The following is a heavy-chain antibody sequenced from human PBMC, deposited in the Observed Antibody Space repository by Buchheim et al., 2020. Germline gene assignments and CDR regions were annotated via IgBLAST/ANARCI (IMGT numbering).Heavy chain of an antibody. CDR1: GFTFSSYE. D-gene: IGHD3-22*01. V-gene: IGHV3-48*03. J-gene: IGHJ4*02. CDR2: ISSSGSTI. Sequence: EVQLVESGGGLVQPGGSLRLSCAASGFTFSSYEMNWVRQAPGKGLEWVSYISSSGSTIYYADSVKGRFTISRENAKNSLYLQMNSLRAEDTAVYYCAREHLYYYDSSGYYGAFDYWGQGTL. CDR3: AREHLYYYDSSGYYGAFDY.